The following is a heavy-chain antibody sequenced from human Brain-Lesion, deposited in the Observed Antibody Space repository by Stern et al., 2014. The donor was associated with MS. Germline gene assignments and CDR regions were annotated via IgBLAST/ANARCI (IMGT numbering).Heavy chain of an antibody. CDR3: ARGRVVPGFQYYATDV. CDR1: GGSISSGGYY. D-gene: IGHD2-2*01. Sequence: VQLVESGPGLVKPSQTLSLSCTVSGGSISSGGYYWSWIRQPAGKGLEWIGRIFNSGSTRYNPSLKSRVPISIDTSKNQFSRRLNPMTAADTAVYYCARGRVVPGFQYYATDVWGQGTTVIVSS. V-gene: IGHV4-61*02. J-gene: IGHJ6*02. CDR2: IFNSGST.